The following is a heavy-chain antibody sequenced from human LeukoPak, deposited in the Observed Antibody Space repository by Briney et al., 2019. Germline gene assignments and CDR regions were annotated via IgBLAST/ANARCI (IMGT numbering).Heavy chain of an antibody. CDR2: IYHSGST. CDR1: GYSISSGYY. V-gene: IGHV4-38-2*01. J-gene: IGHJ5*02. D-gene: IGHD1-26*01. Sequence: SETLSLTCAVSGYSISSGYYWGWIRQPPGKGLEWIGSIYHSGSTYYNPSLKSRVTISVDTSKNQFSLKLSSVTAADTAAYYCASPSGSYYSYWFDPWGQGTLVTVSS. CDR3: ASPSGSYYSYWFDP.